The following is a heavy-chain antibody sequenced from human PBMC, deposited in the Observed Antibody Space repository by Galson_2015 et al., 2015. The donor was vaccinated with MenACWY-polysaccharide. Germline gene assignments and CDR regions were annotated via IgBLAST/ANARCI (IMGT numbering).Heavy chain of an antibody. CDR2: MYSGGFT. Sequence: SLRLSCAASGFNVGGLYMSWVRQAPGKRPEWVSIMYSGGFTEYEGSVKGRFTISRDISKNTVYLQMNSLKVEDTAVYYCARGAQRFFDYWGQGRLVTVSA. V-gene: IGHV3-53*01. CDR1: GFNVGGLY. J-gene: IGHJ4*02. CDR3: ARGAQRFFDY.